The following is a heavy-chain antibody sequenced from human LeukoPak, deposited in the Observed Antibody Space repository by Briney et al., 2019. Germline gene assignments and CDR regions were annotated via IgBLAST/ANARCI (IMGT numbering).Heavy chain of an antibody. J-gene: IGHJ5*02. Sequence: ASVKVSCKASGYTFTSYGISWVRQAPGQGLEWMGWISAYNGNTNYAQKLQGRVTMTTDTSTSTAYMELRSLRSDDTAVYYRARVVPAANWFDPWGQGTLVTVSS. CDR1: GYTFTSYG. V-gene: IGHV1-18*01. CDR2: ISAYNGNT. D-gene: IGHD2-2*01. CDR3: ARVVPAANWFDP.